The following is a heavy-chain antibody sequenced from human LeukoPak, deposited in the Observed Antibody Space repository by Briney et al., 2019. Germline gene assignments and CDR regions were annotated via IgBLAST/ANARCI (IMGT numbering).Heavy chain of an antibody. CDR2: IYHSGSS. J-gene: IGHJ4*02. V-gene: IGHV4-39*07. Sequence: SETLSLTCTVSGSSVSSDTHYWGWIRQPPGKGLEWIGSIYHSGSSYYNPSLKSRVTISVDTSKNQFSLKLSSVTAADTAVYYCAKSSYSIFDYWGQGTLVTVPS. D-gene: IGHD5-18*01. CDR3: AKSSYSIFDY. CDR1: GSSVSSDTHY.